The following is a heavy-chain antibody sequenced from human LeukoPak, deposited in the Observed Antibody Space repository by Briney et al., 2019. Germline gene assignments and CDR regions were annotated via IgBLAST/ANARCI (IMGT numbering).Heavy chain of an antibody. D-gene: IGHD6-13*01. V-gene: IGHV4-34*01. Sequence: PSETLSLTCAVYGGSFSGYYWSWIRQPPGKGLEWIGEINHSGSTNYNPSLESRVTISLDTSKNQFSLKLNSVTAADTAVYYCARAEYSSSSHWFDPWGQGTLVTVSS. CDR1: GGSFSGYY. CDR3: ARAEYSSSSHWFDP. CDR2: INHSGST. J-gene: IGHJ5*02.